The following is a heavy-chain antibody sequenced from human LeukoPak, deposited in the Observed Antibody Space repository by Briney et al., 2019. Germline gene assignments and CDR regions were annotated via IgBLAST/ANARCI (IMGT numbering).Heavy chain of an antibody. Sequence: GASVKVSSKASGYTFTSYGISLGRPAPGQGLEWMGWIRSYNGNTNYAQKLQGRGTMTTDTSTSTAYMELRSLRSDDTAVYYCARGSYFNWYFDLWGRGTLVTVSS. CDR1: GYTFTSYG. J-gene: IGHJ2*01. CDR2: IRSYNGNT. D-gene: IGHD1-26*01. CDR3: ARGSYFNWYFDL. V-gene: IGHV1-18*01.